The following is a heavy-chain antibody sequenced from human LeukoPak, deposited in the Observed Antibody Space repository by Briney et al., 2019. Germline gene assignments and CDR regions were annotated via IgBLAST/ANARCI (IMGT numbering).Heavy chain of an antibody. J-gene: IGHJ4*02. CDR2: LYAGGES. CDR3: ARDSAGNQYSSGNFDL. CDR1: GFAVKSSY. D-gene: IGHD3-10*01. V-gene: IGHV3-53*01. Sequence: GGSLRLSCAASGFAVKSSYMNWFRQAPGKGLKGVSVLYAGGESYYANSVLGRFTISRDNSNNTVFLEMNSLTADDTAVYFCARDSAGNQYSSGNFDLWGQGTLVTVSS.